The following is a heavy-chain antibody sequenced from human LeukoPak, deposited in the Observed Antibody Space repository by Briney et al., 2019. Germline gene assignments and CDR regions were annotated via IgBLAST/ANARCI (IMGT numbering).Heavy chain of an antibody. CDR3: AKDRARVATMVGGFEV. Sequence: ASVKVSCKASGYTFSGHYIHWVRQAPGQGLEWMGWISPDSGASKYAQRFQGRVIMTRDTSISTAYMELSSLRSDDTAVYYCAKDRARVATMVGGFEVWGQGTMVTVS. V-gene: IGHV1-2*02. CDR2: ISPDSGAS. CDR1: GYTFSGHY. J-gene: IGHJ3*01. D-gene: IGHD5-12*01.